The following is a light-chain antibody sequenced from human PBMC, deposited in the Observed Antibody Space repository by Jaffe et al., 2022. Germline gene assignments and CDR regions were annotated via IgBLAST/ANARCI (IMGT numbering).Light chain of an antibody. V-gene: IGKV4-1*01. CDR3: QQYYSTRGLT. Sequence: DIVMTQSPDSLAVSLGERATINCKSSQSVLYSSNNKNYLAWYQQKPGQPPKLLIYWASTRESGVPDRFSGSGSGTDFTLTISSLQAEDVAVYYCQQYYSTRGLTFGGGTKVEIK. CDR2: WAS. CDR1: QSVLYSSNNKNY. J-gene: IGKJ4*01.